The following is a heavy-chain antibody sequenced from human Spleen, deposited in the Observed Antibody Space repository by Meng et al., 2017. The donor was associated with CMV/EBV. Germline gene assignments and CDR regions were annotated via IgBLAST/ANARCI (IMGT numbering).Heavy chain of an antibody. CDR3: ASCERGQQLVTPFDP. CDR2: INHSGST. J-gene: IGHJ5*02. D-gene: IGHD6-13*01. Sequence: QVQLQQGGAGPLKPSETLSPTCAVYGGSFSGYYWSWIRQPPGKGLEWIGEINHSGSTNYNPSLKSRVTISVDTSKNQFSLKLSSVTAADTAVYYCASCERGQQLVTPFDPWGQGTLVTVSS. CDR1: GGSFSGYY. V-gene: IGHV4-34*01.